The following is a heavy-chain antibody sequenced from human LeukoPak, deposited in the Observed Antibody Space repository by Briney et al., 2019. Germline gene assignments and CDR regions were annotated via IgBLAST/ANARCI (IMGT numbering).Heavy chain of an antibody. CDR2: ISAYNGDR. D-gene: IGHD3/OR15-3a*01. CDR1: GYTFTSYG. CDR3: TRDLGVDTTMIFFDY. J-gene: IGHJ4*02. V-gene: IGHV1-18*01. Sequence: GASVKVSCKASGYTFTSYGISWVRQAPGQGLEWMGWISAYNGDRKYAQKFQGRVTMTTDTSTSTAYMEVRSLRSDDAAVYYCTRDLGVDTTMIFFDYWGQGSLVTVSS.